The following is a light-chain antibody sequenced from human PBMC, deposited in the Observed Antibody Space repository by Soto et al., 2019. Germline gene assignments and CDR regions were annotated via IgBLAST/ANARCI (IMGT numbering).Light chain of an antibody. V-gene: IGKV3-11*01. CDR1: QSVSSY. J-gene: IGKJ4*01. CDR3: QQRSNWPSLT. CDR2: DES. Sequence: EIVLTLSPATLSLSPGERATLSCRASQSVSSYVAWYQQKPGQAPRLLIYDESNRATGIPARSSGSGSGTAFTLTISSLETGDFAVYYYQQRSNWPSLTFGGGTKVEIK.